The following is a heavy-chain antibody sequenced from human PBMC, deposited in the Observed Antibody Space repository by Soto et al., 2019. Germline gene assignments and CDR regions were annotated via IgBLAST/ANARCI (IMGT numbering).Heavy chain of an antibody. CDR2: ISAYNGNT. CDR1: GYAFSGYV. J-gene: IGHJ3*02. CDR3: ARKYGGIVVVTDDEVFDI. D-gene: IGHD2-2*01. V-gene: IGHV1-18*01. Sequence: KAAGYAFSGYVGSCGRQAPRHGLEWMGWISAYNGNTNYAQKLQGRVTMTTDTSTSTAYMELRSLRSDDTAVYYCARKYGGIVVVTDDEVFDIWGQGTMVTVSS.